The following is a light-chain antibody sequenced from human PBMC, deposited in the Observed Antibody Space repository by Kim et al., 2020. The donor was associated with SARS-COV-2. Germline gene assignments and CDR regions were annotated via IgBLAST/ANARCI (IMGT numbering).Light chain of an antibody. CDR1: QDIHIF. CDR2: FAS. V-gene: IGKV1-9*01. Sequence: DVQLTQSPSVVSASVGGTVTITCRASQDIHIFLGWFQQKPGRAPKLLMSFASASQSGVPSRFSGGGFGPQFTLTISSLQPDDFATYYCHQLNTFPPTFGGGTKVDIK. CDR3: HQLNTFPPT. J-gene: IGKJ4*01.